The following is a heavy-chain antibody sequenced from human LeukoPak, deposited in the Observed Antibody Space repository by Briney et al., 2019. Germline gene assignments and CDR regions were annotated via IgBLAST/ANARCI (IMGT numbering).Heavy chain of an antibody. V-gene: IGHV4-39*06. CDR3: ARDRYGHDDY. D-gene: IGHD5-18*01. J-gene: IGHJ4*02. CDR2: IYYSGST. Sequence: SETLSLTCTVSGGSISSSSYYWGWIRQPPGKGLEWIGSIYYSGSTYYNPSLKSRVTISVDTSKNQFPLKLSSVTAADTAVYYCARDRYGHDDYWGQGTLVTVSS. CDR1: GGSISSSSYY.